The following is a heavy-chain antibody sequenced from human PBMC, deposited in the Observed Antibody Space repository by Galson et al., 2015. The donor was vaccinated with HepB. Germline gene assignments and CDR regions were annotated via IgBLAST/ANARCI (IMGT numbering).Heavy chain of an antibody. Sequence: SLRLSCAASGFTFDDYGMHWVRQAPGKGLEWVSGISWNSGSIGYADSVKGRFTISRDNAKNSVYLQMNSLRTEDTALYYCAKGYGFYYFDYWGQGTLVTVSS. CDR2: ISWNSGSI. CDR1: GFTFDDYG. V-gene: IGHV3-9*01. D-gene: IGHD5-18*01. CDR3: AKGYGFYYFDY. J-gene: IGHJ4*02.